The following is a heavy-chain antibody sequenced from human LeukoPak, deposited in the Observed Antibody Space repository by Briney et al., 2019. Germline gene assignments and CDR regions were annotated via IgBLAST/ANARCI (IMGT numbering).Heavy chain of an antibody. CDR1: GFTFSSYA. J-gene: IGHJ4*02. D-gene: IGHD3-3*01. V-gene: IGHV3-23*01. Sequence: GGSLRLSCAASGFTFSSYAMSWVRQAPGKGLEWVSAISGSGGSTFYADSVKGRFTISRDNSKNTLYLQMNSLRAEDTAVYYCAKGYDFWSGGLDYWGQGTLVTVSS. CDR3: AKGYDFWSGGLDY. CDR2: ISGSGGST.